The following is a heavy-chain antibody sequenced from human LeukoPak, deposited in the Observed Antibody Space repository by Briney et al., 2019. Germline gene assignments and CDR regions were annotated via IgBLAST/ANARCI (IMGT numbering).Heavy chain of an antibody. CDR2: ISYDGSNK. CDR3: ARGDSPRAYYYDSSGYLYYYYYGMDV. J-gene: IGHJ6*02. Sequence: GGSLRLSCAASGFTFSSYAMHWVRQAPGKGLEWVAVISYDGSNKYYADSVKGRFTISRDNSKNTLYLQMNSLRAEDTAVYYCARGDSPRAYYYDSSGYLYYYYYGMDVWGQGTTVTVSS. V-gene: IGHV3-30-3*01. CDR1: GFTFSSYA. D-gene: IGHD3-22*01.